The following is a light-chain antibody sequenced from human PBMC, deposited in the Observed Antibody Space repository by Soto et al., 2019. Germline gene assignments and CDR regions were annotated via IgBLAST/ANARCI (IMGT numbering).Light chain of an antibody. CDR1: QTINNN. Sequence: EIGMTQYPATLSVSPGERATLSCGASQTINNNVAWYQLKDGQVHRLVIYGASSRATGIPDRFTGSGSGTDFTLTISRLETEDFAVYFCQQYVSSPLTFGGGTKWIS. CDR3: QQYVSSPLT. V-gene: IGKV3-20*01. J-gene: IGKJ4*01. CDR2: GAS.